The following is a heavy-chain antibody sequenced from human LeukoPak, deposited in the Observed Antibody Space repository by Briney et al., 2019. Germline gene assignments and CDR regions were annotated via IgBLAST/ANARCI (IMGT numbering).Heavy chain of an antibody. CDR3: ARDTITFGAVNFRFNI. V-gene: IGHV1-2*02. CDR1: GYTFSDYY. Sequence: GASVKVSCKASGYTFSDYYMHWVRQAPGQGLEWMGWINPNSGGANYAQKFQGRVTMTRDTSINTVYMELRRLRSDDTAVYYCARDTITFGAVNFRFNIWGHGTMVTVSS. CDR2: INPNSGGA. D-gene: IGHD3-16*01. J-gene: IGHJ3*02.